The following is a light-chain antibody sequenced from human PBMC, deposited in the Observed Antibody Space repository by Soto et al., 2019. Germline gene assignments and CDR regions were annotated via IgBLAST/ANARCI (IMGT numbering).Light chain of an antibody. J-gene: IGKJ1*01. CDR2: DAS. CDR3: QQYNSYPT. V-gene: IGKV1-5*01. CDR1: QSISSW. Sequence: DIQMTQYPSSLSASVGDRVTITCRASQSISSWLAWYQQKPGKAPKLLIYDASSLESGVPSRFSGSGSGTEFTLTISSLHPDDFATYYCQQYNSYPTFGQGTKVEIK.